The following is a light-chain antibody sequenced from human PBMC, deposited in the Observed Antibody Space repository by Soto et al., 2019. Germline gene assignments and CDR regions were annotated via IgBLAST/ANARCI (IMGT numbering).Light chain of an antibody. V-gene: IGKV1-39*01. Sequence: DIQMTQSPSSLSASAGDQLTITCRASQSISSSLNWYQQKSGKAPNLLIYGVSRLQGGVPSRFSGSGSGTDFTLSISSLQPEDFATYYCQQSYTAPSITSGQGTRLEIK. J-gene: IGKJ5*01. CDR2: GVS. CDR1: QSISSS. CDR3: QQSYTAPSIT.